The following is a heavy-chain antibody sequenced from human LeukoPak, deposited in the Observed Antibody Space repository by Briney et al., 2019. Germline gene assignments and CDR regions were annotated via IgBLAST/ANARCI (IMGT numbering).Heavy chain of an antibody. V-gene: IGHV4-34*01. Sequence: TSETLSLTCAVYGGSFSGYYWSWIRQPPGKGLEWIGEINHSGSTNYNPSLKSRVTISVDTSKNQFSLKLSSVTAADTAVYYCARILKGRLSYFQHWGQGTLVTVSS. J-gene: IGHJ1*01. CDR2: INHSGST. CDR1: GGSFSGYY. CDR3: ARILKGRLSYFQH. D-gene: IGHD6-25*01.